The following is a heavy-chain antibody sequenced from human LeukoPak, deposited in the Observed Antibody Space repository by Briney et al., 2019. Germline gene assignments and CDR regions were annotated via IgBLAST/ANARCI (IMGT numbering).Heavy chain of an antibody. CDR1: GYTFTGYY. CDR3: ARDSGEYYGSGSYYPYYYYYMDV. D-gene: IGHD3-10*01. Sequence: ASVKVSCKASGYTFTGYYMHWVRQAPGQGLEWMGWINPNSGGTNYAQKFQGRVTMTRDTSISTAYMELSRLRSDDTAVYYCARDSGEYYGSGSYYPYYYYYMDVWGKGTTVTISS. CDR2: INPNSGGT. J-gene: IGHJ6*03. V-gene: IGHV1-2*02.